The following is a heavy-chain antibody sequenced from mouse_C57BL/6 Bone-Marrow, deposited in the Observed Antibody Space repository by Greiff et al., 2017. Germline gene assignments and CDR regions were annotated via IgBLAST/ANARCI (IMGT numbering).Heavy chain of an antibody. CDR3: TTEKRPRAY. V-gene: IGHV14-4*01. CDR2: IDPENGDT. Sequence: EVQLQQSGAELVRPGASVKLSCTASGFNIKDDYMHWVKQRPEPGLEWIGWIDPENGDTEYASKFQGKATITADTSSNTAYLQLSSLTSEDTAVYYCTTEKRPRAYWGQGTLVTVSA. J-gene: IGHJ3*01. CDR1: GFNIKDDY. D-gene: IGHD2-12*01.